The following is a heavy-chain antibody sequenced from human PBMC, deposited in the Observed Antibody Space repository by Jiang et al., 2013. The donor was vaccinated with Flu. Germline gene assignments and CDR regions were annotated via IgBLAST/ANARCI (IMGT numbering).Heavy chain of an antibody. V-gene: IGHV1-2*02. J-gene: IGHJ5*02. CDR1: GYTFTGYY. Sequence: QLVESGAEVKKPGASVKVSCKASGYTFTGYYMHWVRQAPGQGLEWMGWINPNSGGTNYAQKFQGRVTMTRDTSISTAYMELSRLRSDDTAVYYCARAPDYYDSSGYYYGWFDPWGQGTLVTVSS. CDR3: ARAPDYYDSSGYYYGWFDP. D-gene: IGHD3-22*01. CDR2: INPNSGGT.